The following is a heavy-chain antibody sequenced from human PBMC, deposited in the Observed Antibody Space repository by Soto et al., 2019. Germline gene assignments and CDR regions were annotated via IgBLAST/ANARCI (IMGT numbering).Heavy chain of an antibody. CDR1: GFTFSDYA. D-gene: IGHD3-10*01. Sequence: EVQMLESGGGLVQPGGSLRLSCAASGFTFSDYAMSWVRQAPGKGLEWVSGITDSGGDAKYADSVRGRFTISRDNSKNTLYLQMSSLRAEDSAVYYCARGSTDSYPGSRIFDFWGRGTLVTVSS. CDR3: ARGSTDSYPGSRIFDF. J-gene: IGHJ4*02. V-gene: IGHV3-23*01. CDR2: ITDSGGDA.